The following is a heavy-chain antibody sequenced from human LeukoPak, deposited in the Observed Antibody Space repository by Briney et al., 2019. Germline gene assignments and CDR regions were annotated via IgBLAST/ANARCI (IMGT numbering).Heavy chain of an antibody. Sequence: PGRSLRLSCAASGFTFSSYGMHWVRQAPGKGLEWVAVIWYDGSNKYYADSVKSRFTISRDNSKNTLYLQMNSLRAEDTAVYYCGTWYNWNYHWGQGTLVTVSS. V-gene: IGHV3-33*01. D-gene: IGHD6-13*01. J-gene: IGHJ5*02. CDR1: GFTFSSYG. CDR3: GTWYNWNYH. CDR2: IWYDGSNK.